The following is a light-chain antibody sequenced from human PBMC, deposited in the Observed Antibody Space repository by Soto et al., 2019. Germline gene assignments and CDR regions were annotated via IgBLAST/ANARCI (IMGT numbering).Light chain of an antibody. J-gene: IGLJ3*02. CDR3: VLYMGRGIWV. Sequence: QTVVTQEPSFSVSPGGTVTLTCGLNSGSVSTSYYPSWYQQTPGQAPRTLIYSTNTRSPGVPDRFSGSILGNKAALTITGAQAEDESDYYCVLYMGRGIWVFGGGTKVTVL. CDR1: SGSVSTSYY. V-gene: IGLV8-61*01. CDR2: STN.